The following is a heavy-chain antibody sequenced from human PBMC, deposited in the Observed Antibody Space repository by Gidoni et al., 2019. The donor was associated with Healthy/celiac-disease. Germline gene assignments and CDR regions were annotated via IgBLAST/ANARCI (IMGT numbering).Heavy chain of an antibody. V-gene: IGHV3-30*18. J-gene: IGHJ6*02. D-gene: IGHD6-19*01. CDR3: AKDLSVAGAVMDV. CDR2: ISYDGSNK. Sequence: QVQLVESGGGVVQPGRSLRLSCAASGFTFSSYGMHWVRPAPGKGLEWVAVISYDGSNKYYADSVKGRFTISRDNSKNTLYLQMNSLRAEDTAVYYCAKDLSVAGAVMDVWGQGTTVTVSS. CDR1: GFTFSSYG.